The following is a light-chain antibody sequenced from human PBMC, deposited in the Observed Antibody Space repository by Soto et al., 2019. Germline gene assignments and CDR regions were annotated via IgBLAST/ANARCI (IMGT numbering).Light chain of an antibody. V-gene: IGLV2-8*01. CDR3: ISYAAGNNYVV. J-gene: IGLJ2*01. Sequence: QSALTQPPSASGSPGQSVIISCTGTSSDVGGYNFVSWFQQHPGKAPKLMIYEVTKRPSGVPDRFSGSKSGNTASLTVSGLQAEDEADYYCISYAAGNNYVVFGGGTKLTVL. CDR2: EVT. CDR1: SSDVGGYNF.